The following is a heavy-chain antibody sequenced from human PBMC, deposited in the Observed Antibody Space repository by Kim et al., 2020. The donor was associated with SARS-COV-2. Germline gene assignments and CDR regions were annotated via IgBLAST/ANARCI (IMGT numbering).Heavy chain of an antibody. Sequence: MYCGGGTYYNPSLKGRVTISADTSKNQFSLNLTAVSATDTAVYYCAKGLSVSGQGTTVTVSS. V-gene: IGHV4-39*01. CDR3: AKGLSV. J-gene: IGHJ6*02. CDR2: MYCGGGT.